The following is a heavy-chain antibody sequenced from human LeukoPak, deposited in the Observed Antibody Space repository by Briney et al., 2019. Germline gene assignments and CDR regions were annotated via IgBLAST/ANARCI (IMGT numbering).Heavy chain of an antibody. CDR2: ISAYNGNT. J-gene: IGHJ4*02. D-gene: IGHD3-22*01. Sequence: VASVKVSCKASGYTFTSYGISWVRQAPGQGLEWMGWISAYNGNTNYAQKLQGRVTITTDTSTCTAYMELRSLRSDDTAVYYCARGCYDSSGYPDIFDYWGQGTLVTVSS. CDR1: GYTFTSYG. V-gene: IGHV1-18*01. CDR3: ARGCYDSSGYPDIFDY.